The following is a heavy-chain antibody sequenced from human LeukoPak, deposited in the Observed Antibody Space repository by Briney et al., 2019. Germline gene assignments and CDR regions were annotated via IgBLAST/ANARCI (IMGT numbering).Heavy chain of an antibody. CDR2: IYHSGST. D-gene: IGHD3-3*01. Sequence: SETLSLTCTVSGYSISSGYYWGWIRQPPGKGLEWIGSIYHSGSTYYNPSLKSRVTISVDTSKNQFSLKLSSVTAADTAVYYCARDCYDFWSGYYMDAFDIWGQGTMVTVSS. J-gene: IGHJ3*02. CDR3: ARDCYDFWSGYYMDAFDI. V-gene: IGHV4-38-2*02. CDR1: GYSISSGYY.